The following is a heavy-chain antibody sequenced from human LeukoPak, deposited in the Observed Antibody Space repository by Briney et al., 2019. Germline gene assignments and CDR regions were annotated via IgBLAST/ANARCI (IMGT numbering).Heavy chain of an antibody. Sequence: SETLSLTCTVSGGSISSSSYYWVWIRQPPGKGLEWIGSIYYSGSTYYNPSLKSRVTISVDTSKNQFSLKLSSVTAADTAVYYCARRAGYCSSTSCYAGAFDIWGQGTMVTVSS. CDR3: ARRAGYCSSTSCYAGAFDI. D-gene: IGHD2-2*01. V-gene: IGHV4-39*01. J-gene: IGHJ3*02. CDR2: IYYSGST. CDR1: GGSISSSSYY.